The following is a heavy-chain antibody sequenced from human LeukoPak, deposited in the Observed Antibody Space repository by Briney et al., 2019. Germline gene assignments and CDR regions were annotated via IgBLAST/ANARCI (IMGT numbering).Heavy chain of an antibody. CDR2: VSSTGSMI. Sequence: GGSLRLSCAASGFTFSGSEMNWVRQAPGKGLEWVSYVSSTGSMIYYADSVKGRFTISRDNAKNSLYLQMNSLRAEDTSVYYCARELKGRSDAFDIWGRGTMVTVSS. V-gene: IGHV3-48*03. J-gene: IGHJ3*02. D-gene: IGHD3-10*01. CDR3: ARELKGRSDAFDI. CDR1: GFTFSGSE.